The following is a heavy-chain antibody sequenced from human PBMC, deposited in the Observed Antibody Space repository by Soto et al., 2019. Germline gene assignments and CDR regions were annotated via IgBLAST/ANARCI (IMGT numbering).Heavy chain of an antibody. CDR1: GFTFSSYW. CDR2: IKQDGSEK. D-gene: IGHD1-7*01. CDR3: ARVRKLASGYAFDI. Sequence: GGSLRLSCAASGFTFSSYWMSWVRQAPGKGLEWVANIKQDGSEKYYVDSVKGRFTISRDNAKNSLYLQMNSLRAEDTAVYYCARVRKLASGYAFDIWGQGTMGTVSS. V-gene: IGHV3-7*03. J-gene: IGHJ3*02.